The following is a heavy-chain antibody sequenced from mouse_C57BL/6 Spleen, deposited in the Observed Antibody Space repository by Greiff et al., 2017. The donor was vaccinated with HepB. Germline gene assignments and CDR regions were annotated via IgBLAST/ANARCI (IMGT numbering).Heavy chain of an antibody. CDR3: ARDYYGSSWYFDY. CDR2: ISSGSSTI. D-gene: IGHD1-1*01. V-gene: IGHV5-17*01. CDR1: GFTFSDYG. Sequence: EVHLVESGGGLVKPGGSLKLSCAASGFTFSDYGMHWVRQAPEKGLEWVAYISSGSSTIYYADTVKGRFTISRDNAKNTLFLQMTSLRSEDTAMYYCARDYYGSSWYFDYWGQGTTLTVSS. J-gene: IGHJ2*01.